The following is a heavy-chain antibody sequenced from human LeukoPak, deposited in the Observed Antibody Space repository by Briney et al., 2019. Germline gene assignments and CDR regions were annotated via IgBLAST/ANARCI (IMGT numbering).Heavy chain of an antibody. V-gene: IGHV3-21*01. Sequence: GGSLRLSCAASGFTFSSYSMNWVRQAPGKGLEWVSSISSSSSYIYYADSVKGRFTISRDNAKNSLYLQMNSLRAEDTAVYYCARFFSYYDYVWGGYRREFDYWGQGTLVTVSS. CDR2: ISSSSSYI. D-gene: IGHD3-16*01. CDR1: GFTFSSYS. J-gene: IGHJ4*02. CDR3: ARFFSYYDYVWGGYRREFDY.